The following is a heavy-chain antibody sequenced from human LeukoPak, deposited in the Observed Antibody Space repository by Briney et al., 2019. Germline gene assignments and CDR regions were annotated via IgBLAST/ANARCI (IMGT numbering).Heavy chain of an antibody. Sequence: GGSLRLSRVASGFTFSDYYLTWMRQARGKGLEWVSYISSSSSYTNYAASVRGRFTVSRDNAKNSLYLQMNSLRAEDTAVYYCARERVLRVWGQGTLVTVSS. CDR2: ISSSSSYT. J-gene: IGHJ4*02. V-gene: IGHV3-11*05. CDR1: GFTFSDYY. CDR3: ARERVLRV. D-gene: IGHD3-16*01.